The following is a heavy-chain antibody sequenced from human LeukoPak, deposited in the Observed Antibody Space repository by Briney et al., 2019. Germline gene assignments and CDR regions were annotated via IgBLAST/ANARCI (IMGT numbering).Heavy chain of an antibody. CDR1: GGTFSSYA. V-gene: IGHV1-69*13. CDR2: IIPIFGTA. CDR3: ARQPNVLVSFGELSN. J-gene: IGHJ4*02. Sequence: GASVKVSCKASGGTFSSYAISWVRQAPGQGLEWMGGIIPIFGTANYAQKFQGRVTITADESTSTAYMELSSLRSEDTALYYCARQPNVLVSFGELSNWGQGTLVTVSS. D-gene: IGHD3-10*01.